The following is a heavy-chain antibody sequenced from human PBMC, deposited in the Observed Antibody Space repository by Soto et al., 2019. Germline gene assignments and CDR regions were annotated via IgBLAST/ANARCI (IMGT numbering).Heavy chain of an antibody. J-gene: IGHJ4*02. V-gene: IGHV4-30-4*01. CDR1: GGSISTGDYF. Sequence: PSGTLSLTCTVSGGSISTGDYFWSWIRQPPGKGLEWIGYIYYTGSTFYNPSLRSRVTISGDTSKNEFSLKLSSVTAADTAVYYCARGRGSSWYFDYSGQGTLVTVSS. CDR3: ARGRGSSWYFDY. D-gene: IGHD6-13*01. CDR2: IYYTGST.